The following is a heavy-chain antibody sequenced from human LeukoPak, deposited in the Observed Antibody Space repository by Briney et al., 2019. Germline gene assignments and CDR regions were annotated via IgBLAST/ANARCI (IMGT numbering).Heavy chain of an antibody. Sequence: GGSLRLSCAASGFTVSSNYMSWVRQAPGKGLEWVSVIYSGGSTYYADSVKGRFTISRDNSKNTLYLQMNSLRSEDTAVYYCARAREEVWSGYYGGYWGQGTLVTVSS. CDR2: IYSGGST. D-gene: IGHD3-3*01. CDR3: ARAREEVWSGYYGGY. V-gene: IGHV3-53*05. J-gene: IGHJ4*02. CDR1: GFTVSSNY.